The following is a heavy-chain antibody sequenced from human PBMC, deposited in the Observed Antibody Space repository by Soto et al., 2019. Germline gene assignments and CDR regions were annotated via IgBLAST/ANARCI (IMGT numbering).Heavy chain of an antibody. CDR1: GGPFNNYY. Sequence: SETLSLTCAVYGGPFNNYYWSWIRQSPTKGLEWIGEINHTGSPNYNPSLRSRVTISIDTSKKQISLQLSSVTAADTAVYYCASQVGIPNNRVGVVWGQGTLVTVSS. CDR3: ASQVGIPNNRVGVV. D-gene: IGHD2-21*01. J-gene: IGHJ4*02. CDR2: INHTGSP. V-gene: IGHV4-34*01.